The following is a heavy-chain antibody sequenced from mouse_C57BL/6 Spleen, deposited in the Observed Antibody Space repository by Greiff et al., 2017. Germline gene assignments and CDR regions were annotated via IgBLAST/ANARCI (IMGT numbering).Heavy chain of an antibody. D-gene: IGHD1-1*01. Sequence: EVQLQQSGPELVKPGASVKISCKASGYTFTDYYMNWVKQSHGKSLEWIGDINPNNGGTSYNQKFKGKATLTVDKSSSTAYMELRSLTSEDSAVYYCAREGLHYYGSSYLTYFDYWGQGTTLTVSS. J-gene: IGHJ2*01. CDR3: AREGLHYYGSSYLTYFDY. CDR2: INPNNGGT. CDR1: GYTFTDYY. V-gene: IGHV1-26*01.